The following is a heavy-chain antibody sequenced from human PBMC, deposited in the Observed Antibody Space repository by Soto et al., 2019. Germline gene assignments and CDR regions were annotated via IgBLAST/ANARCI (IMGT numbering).Heavy chain of an antibody. Sequence: QLQLQESGPGLVKPSETLSLTCTVSGGAISSSSYYWGWIRQPPGKGLEWIGSKYYSGSTYYNPSFNSRATISVDPSKVHFSPRLNSATAADAAVEYCARGVVLTGMPFDWWGQGTLVTVSS. CDR2: KYYSGST. CDR1: GGAISSSSYY. V-gene: IGHV4-39*02. CDR3: ARGVVLTGMPFDW. D-gene: IGHD2-21*02. J-gene: IGHJ4*02.